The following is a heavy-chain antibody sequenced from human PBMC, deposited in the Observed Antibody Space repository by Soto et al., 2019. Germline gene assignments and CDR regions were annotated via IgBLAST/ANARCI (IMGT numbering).Heavy chain of an antibody. CDR2: IWYDGSNK. D-gene: IGHD2-21*02. Sequence: QVQLVASGGGVVQPGRSLRLSCAASGFTFSSYGMHWVRQAPGTGQEWVAVIWYDGSNKYYADSVKGRFTISRDNSKNTLYLQMNSMRAEDTAVYYCARAAVTDPRFRYFDLWGRGTLVTVSS. CDR3: ARAAVTDPRFRYFDL. CDR1: GFTFSSYG. V-gene: IGHV3-33*01. J-gene: IGHJ2*01.